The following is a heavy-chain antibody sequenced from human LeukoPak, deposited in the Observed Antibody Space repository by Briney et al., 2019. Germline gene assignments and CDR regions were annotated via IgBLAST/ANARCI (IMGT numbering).Heavy chain of an antibody. CDR3: AREWEDIVVVPAATSLDY. Sequence: GRSLRLSCAASGFTFGSYAMHWVRQAPGKGLEWVAVISYDGSNKYYADSVKGRFTISRDNSKNTLYLQMNSLRAEDTAVYYCAREWEDIVVVPAATSLDYWGQGTLVTVSS. D-gene: IGHD2-2*01. CDR2: ISYDGSNK. CDR1: GFTFGSYA. V-gene: IGHV3-30-3*01. J-gene: IGHJ4*02.